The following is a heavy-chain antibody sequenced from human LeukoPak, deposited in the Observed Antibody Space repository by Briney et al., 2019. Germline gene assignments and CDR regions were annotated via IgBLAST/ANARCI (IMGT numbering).Heavy chain of an antibody. Sequence: SETLSLTCTVSGSGYSISGGYYWGWIRQPPGKGLGWICSIYHSGITYYNPSLKSRVTISVDTSKNQFSLKLSSVTAADTAVYYCARHSEGATRTVLGYWGQGTLVTVSS. CDR2: IYHSGIT. D-gene: IGHD1-26*01. J-gene: IGHJ4*02. CDR1: GSGYSISGGYY. CDR3: ARHSEGATRTVLGY. V-gene: IGHV4-38-2*02.